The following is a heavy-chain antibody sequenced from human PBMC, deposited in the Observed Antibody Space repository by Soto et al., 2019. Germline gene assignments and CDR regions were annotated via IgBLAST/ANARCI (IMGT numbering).Heavy chain of an antibody. V-gene: IGHV3-21*06. J-gene: IGHJ6*02. D-gene: IGHD6-6*01. CDR1: GFIFSSYS. CDR2: ISTSSRYI. Sequence: VQLVESGGGLVKPGGSLRLSCAASGFIFSSYSMNWVRQAPGKGLEWVSFISTSSRYIYFADSVKGRFTISRDNAKNSLYLQMNSLRAEDTALYYCARDWSRSSDGEGHYYYYGMDVWGQGTTVTVSS. CDR3: ARDWSRSSDGEGHYYYYGMDV.